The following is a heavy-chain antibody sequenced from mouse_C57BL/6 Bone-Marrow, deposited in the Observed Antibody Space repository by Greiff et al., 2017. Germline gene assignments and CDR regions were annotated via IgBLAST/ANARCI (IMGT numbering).Heavy chain of an antibody. V-gene: IGHV1-84*01. CDR1: GYTFTDYY. CDR2: IYPGSGNT. CDR3: AREEVLLRYFDV. J-gene: IGHJ1*03. D-gene: IGHD1-1*01. Sequence: LMESGPELVKPGASVKISCKASGYTFTDYYINWVKQRPGQGLEWIGWIYPGSGNTKYNEKFKGKAKLTVDTASSTAYMQISSLTSEDSAVYYCAREEVLLRYFDVWGTGATVTVAS.